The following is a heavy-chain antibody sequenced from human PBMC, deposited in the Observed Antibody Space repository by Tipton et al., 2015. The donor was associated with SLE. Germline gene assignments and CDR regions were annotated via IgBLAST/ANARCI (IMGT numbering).Heavy chain of an antibody. CDR3: AREGSGVDV. J-gene: IGHJ6*02. Sequence: TLSLTCTVSGGPIVSYYWSWIRQSPGKGLEWIGYIYYTGSTDYNPSLRSRVTISVDTSKNQFSLKLTSVTAADTAVYYCAREGSGVDVWGQGTTVTVSS. CDR1: GGPIVSYY. CDR2: IYYTGST. V-gene: IGHV4-59*12.